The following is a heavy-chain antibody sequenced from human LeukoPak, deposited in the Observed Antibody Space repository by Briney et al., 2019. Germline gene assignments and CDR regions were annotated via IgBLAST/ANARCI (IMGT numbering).Heavy chain of an antibody. Sequence: ASMKVSCKASGYTFTSYGISWVRQAPGQGLEWMGWISAYNGNTNYAQKLQGRVTMTTDTSTSTAYMELRSLRSDDTAVYYCARDTGEWELPGHDYWGQGTLVTVSS. D-gene: IGHD1-26*01. V-gene: IGHV1-18*01. CDR3: ARDTGEWELPGHDY. CDR2: ISAYNGNT. CDR1: GYTFTSYG. J-gene: IGHJ4*02.